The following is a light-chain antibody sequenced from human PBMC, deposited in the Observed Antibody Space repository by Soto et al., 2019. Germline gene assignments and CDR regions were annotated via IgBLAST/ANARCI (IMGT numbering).Light chain of an antibody. CDR3: MQGTHWPIT. J-gene: IGKJ5*01. CDR2: KVS. CDR1: QSLVHSDGIAY. Sequence: DVLMTQSPLSLPVTLGQPASISCRSNQSLVHSDGIAYFSWFQQRPGRSPRRLIYKVSNRDSGVPARFSGSGSGTDFALKISRVEAEDVGVYYCMQGTHWPITCGQGTRR. V-gene: IGKV2-30*02.